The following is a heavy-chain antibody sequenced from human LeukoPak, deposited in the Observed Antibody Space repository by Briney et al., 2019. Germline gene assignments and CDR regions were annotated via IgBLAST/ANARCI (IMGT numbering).Heavy chain of an antibody. J-gene: IGHJ6*04. CDR1: GFTFSRFE. V-gene: IGHV3-21*01. D-gene: IGHD3-10*02. CDR3: AELGITMIGGV. CDR2: ISSSSSYI. Sequence: GGSLRLSCVASGFTFSRFEMNWVRQAPGKGLEWVSSISSSSSYIYYADSVKGRFTISRDNAKNSLYLQMNSLRAEDTAVYYCAELGITMIGGVWGKGTTVTISS.